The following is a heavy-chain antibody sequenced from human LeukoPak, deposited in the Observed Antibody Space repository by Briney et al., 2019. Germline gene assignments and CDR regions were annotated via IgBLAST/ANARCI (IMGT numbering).Heavy chain of an antibody. CDR3: ARGSGYSFGY. J-gene: IGHJ4*02. CDR2: IYSSGST. V-gene: IGHV4-4*07. CDR1: GGSISPYY. D-gene: IGHD5-18*01. Sequence: PSETLSLTCTVSGGSISPYYWSWIRQPAGKGLEWIGRIYSSGSTNYNPSLKSRVTMSVDTSKNQFSLRLSSVAAADTAVYFCARGSGYSFGYWGQGTLVTVSS.